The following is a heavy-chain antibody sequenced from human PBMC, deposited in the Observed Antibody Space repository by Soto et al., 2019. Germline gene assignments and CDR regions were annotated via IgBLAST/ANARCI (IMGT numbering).Heavy chain of an antibody. V-gene: IGHV3-74*01. CDR3: ARDSAWTGYSAQFDY. Sequence: EVQLVESGGGLVQPGGSLRLSCAASGITFSNYWMHWVRQAPGKGLVWVSRINSGGSSTTYADSVKGRFTISRDNAKNTLYLQINSLRAEDTAVYYCARDSAWTGYSAQFDYWGQGALVTVSS. D-gene: IGHD3-9*01. CDR2: INSGGSST. CDR1: GITFSNYW. J-gene: IGHJ4*02.